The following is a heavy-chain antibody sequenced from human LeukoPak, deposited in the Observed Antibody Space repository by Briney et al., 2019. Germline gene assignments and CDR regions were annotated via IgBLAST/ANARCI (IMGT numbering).Heavy chain of an antibody. CDR2: IWYDGSNK. CDR3: AKDRTYSLYDSSGYYPDY. D-gene: IGHD3-22*01. J-gene: IGHJ4*02. V-gene: IGHV3-33*06. CDR1: GFTFSSYG. Sequence: RSGASLRLSCAASGFTFSSYGMHWVRQAPGKGLEWVAVIWYDGSNKYYADSVKGRFTISRDNSKNTLYLQMNSLRAADTAVYYCAKDRTYSLYDSSGYYPDYWGQGTLVTVSS.